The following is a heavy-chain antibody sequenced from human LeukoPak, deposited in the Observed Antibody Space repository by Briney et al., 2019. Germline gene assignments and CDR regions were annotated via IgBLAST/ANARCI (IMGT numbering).Heavy chain of an antibody. D-gene: IGHD2-15*01. Sequence: GASVKVSCRASGGNFSSYAFNWVRQAPGQGLEWMGRIIPLLNIANSAQKFQGRVTITADKSTSNTYMELSSLTSEDTAVFYCATYCTGGRCPRTSDYWGQGTLVTVSS. J-gene: IGHJ4*02. CDR3: ATYCTGGRCPRTSDY. V-gene: IGHV1-69*04. CDR1: GGNFSSYA. CDR2: IIPLLNIA.